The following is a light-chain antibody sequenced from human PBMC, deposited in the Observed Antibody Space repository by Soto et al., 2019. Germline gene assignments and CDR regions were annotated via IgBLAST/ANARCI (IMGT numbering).Light chain of an antibody. CDR2: DVS. CDR3: SSYTSSSTQVV. J-gene: IGLJ2*01. Sequence: QSALTQPASVSGSPGQSVTISCTGTSSDVGGYNYVYWYQQHPGTAPKLMIYDVSNRPSGVSNRFSGSKSGNTASLTISGLQAEDAADYYCSSYTSSSTQVVFGGGTQLTVL. CDR1: SSDVGGYNY. V-gene: IGLV2-14*01.